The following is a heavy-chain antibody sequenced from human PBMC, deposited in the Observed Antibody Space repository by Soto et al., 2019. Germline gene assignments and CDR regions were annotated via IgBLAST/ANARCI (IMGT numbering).Heavy chain of an antibody. Sequence: GASVNVSCKASGYTFTSYGISWVRQVPGQGLEWMGWISAYNGNTNYAQKRQGRVTMTTDTSTSTAYMELRSLRSDDTAVYYCARDRAADYSQPLPFDPWGQGTLVTVSS. V-gene: IGHV1-18*04. D-gene: IGHD2-15*01. CDR1: GYTFTSYG. CDR3: ARDRAADYSQPLPFDP. CDR2: ISAYNGNT. J-gene: IGHJ5*02.